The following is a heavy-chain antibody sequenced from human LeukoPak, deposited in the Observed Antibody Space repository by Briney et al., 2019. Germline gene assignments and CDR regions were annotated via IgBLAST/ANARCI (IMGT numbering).Heavy chain of an antibody. CDR2: INHSGST. CDR1: GGSFSGYY. Sequence: PSETLSLTCAVYGGSFSGYYWSWIRQPPGKGLEWIGEINHSGSTNYNPSLKSRVTISVDTSKNQFSLRLSSVTAADTAVYYCARGRRGWLQLRGFDYWGQGTLVTVSS. J-gene: IGHJ4*02. D-gene: IGHD5-24*01. V-gene: IGHV4-34*01. CDR3: ARGRRGWLQLRGFDY.